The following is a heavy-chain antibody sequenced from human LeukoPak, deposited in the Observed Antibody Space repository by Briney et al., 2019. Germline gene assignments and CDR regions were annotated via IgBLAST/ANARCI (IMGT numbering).Heavy chain of an antibody. D-gene: IGHD2-15*01. CDR2: ISHSGANT. V-gene: IGHV3-23*01. Sequence: GGSLRLSCAASGFTFSDSAMDRVRQAPGKGLEWVSLISHSGANTFYADSVKGRFSVSRDNSKNTMYLQMNSLRAEDTAVYYCAKDIEASIWGQGTLVAVSS. CDR3: AKDIEASI. J-gene: IGHJ4*02. CDR1: GFTFSDSA.